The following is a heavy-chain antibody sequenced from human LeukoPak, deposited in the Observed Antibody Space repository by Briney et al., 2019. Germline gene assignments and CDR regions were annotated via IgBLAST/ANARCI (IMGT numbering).Heavy chain of an antibody. J-gene: IGHJ4*02. V-gene: IGHV3-74*01. D-gene: IGHD6-13*01. CDR1: GFTFSDYW. CDR3: ARGNVAIEAAGYDY. Sequence: GGSLRLSCAASGFTFSDYWMHWVRQAPGTGLVWVSRINSDESSPSYADSVKGRFTISRDNAKKMPYLQMNSLRVEDTAVYYCARGNVAIEAAGYDYWGQGTLVTVSS. CDR2: INSDESSP.